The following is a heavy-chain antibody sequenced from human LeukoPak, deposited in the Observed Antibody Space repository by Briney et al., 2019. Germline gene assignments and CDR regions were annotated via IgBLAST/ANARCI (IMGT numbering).Heavy chain of an antibody. J-gene: IGHJ4*02. CDR3: ARAPDYGGSSEGDY. CDR2: IWYDASNK. V-gene: IGHV3-33*01. CDR1: GFTFSSYG. D-gene: IGHD4-23*01. Sequence: GRSLRLSCAASGFTFSSYGMHWVRQAPGKGLEWVAVIWYDASNKYYADSVKGRFTISRDNSQNTLYLQMSSLTADDTAVYYCARAPDYGGSSEGDYWGQGTLVTVSS.